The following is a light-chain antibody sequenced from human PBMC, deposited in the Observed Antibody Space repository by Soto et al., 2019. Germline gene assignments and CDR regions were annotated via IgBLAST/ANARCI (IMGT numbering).Light chain of an antibody. V-gene: IGLV2-8*01. J-gene: IGLJ1*01. Sequence: QSALTQPPSASGSPGQSLTISCTGTSSDVGGYNYVSWHQQRPGKAPKLVIYEVTKRPSGVPDRFSGSKSGSTASLTVSGLQADDEAEYYCASYAGTKLFVFGSGTKVTVL. CDR2: EVT. CDR3: ASYAGTKLFV. CDR1: SSDVGGYNY.